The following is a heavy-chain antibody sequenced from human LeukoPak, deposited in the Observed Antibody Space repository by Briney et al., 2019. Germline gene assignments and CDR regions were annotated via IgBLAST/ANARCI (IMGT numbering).Heavy chain of an antibody. CDR3: ARAPSEIGGYYPEYFRH. CDR2: IESDGST. J-gene: IGHJ1*01. CDR1: GFTFSSYW. D-gene: IGHD3-22*01. Sequence: GGSLRLSCAASGFTFSSYWMHWVRQAPGKGLVWVSRIESDGSTRYADSVKGRFTISRDNAKNTVSLQMNSLRAEDTGVYYCARAPSEIGGYYPEYFRHWGQATLVTVSP. V-gene: IGHV3-74*01.